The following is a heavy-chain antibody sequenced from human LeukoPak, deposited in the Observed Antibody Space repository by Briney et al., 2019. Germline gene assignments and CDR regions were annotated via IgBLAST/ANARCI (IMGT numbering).Heavy chain of an antibody. J-gene: IGHJ3*02. Sequence: SETLSLLCPGFGGYLRSLYWRRVPPRPGKGAGWVGYIYYTGSTIYNPSLKSRVTISVDTSKNQFSLNLSSETAADTAVYYCARGYGSRSPDAFDIWGQGTMVTVSS. CDR3: ARGYGSRSPDAFDI. V-gene: IGHV4-59*12. CDR1: GGYLRSLY. CDR2: IYYTGST. D-gene: IGHD3-10*01.